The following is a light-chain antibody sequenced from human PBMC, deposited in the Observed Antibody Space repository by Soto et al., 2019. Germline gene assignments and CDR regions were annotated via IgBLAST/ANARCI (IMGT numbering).Light chain of an antibody. Sequence: VVTQSQLSLPVPLGQPASISCSSTHSLVYADGNTYLQWFQQRPGQSPRRLIYKISNRDSGVPDRFSGSGSGTDFTLQISRVEAEDVGVYYCMQGTHWPLTFGQGTRLAI. V-gene: IGKV2-30*01. CDR1: HSLVYADGNTY. J-gene: IGKJ5*01. CDR3: MQGTHWPLT. CDR2: KIS.